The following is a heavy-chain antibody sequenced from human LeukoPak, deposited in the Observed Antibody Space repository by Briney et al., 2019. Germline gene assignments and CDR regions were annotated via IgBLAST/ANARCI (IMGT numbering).Heavy chain of an antibody. D-gene: IGHD4-23*01. CDR3: ARADYGGNSDFHY. CDR1: GFTFSTYW. CDR2: ISSDGSIA. Sequence: GGSLTLSCAPSGFTFSTYWMHWVRQAPGKGLVWVSRISSDGSIAINADSVEGRFTVSRDNAKNTLYLQMNSLRVEDTAVYYCARADYGGNSDFHYWGEGTLVTVSA. J-gene: IGHJ4*02. V-gene: IGHV3-74*01.